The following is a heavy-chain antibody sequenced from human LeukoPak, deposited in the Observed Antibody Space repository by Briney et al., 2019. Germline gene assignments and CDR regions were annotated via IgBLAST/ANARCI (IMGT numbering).Heavy chain of an antibody. D-gene: IGHD3-16*01. Sequence: GGSLRLSCAASGFTFSTYSMTWVRPAPGKGLEWVARIKEDGSEKYYVDSVKGRFTISRDNAKNSLYLETNSLRGEDTAVYYCARGRYTFGLWGQGTLVTVSS. CDR1: GFTFSTYS. CDR3: ARGRYTFGL. J-gene: IGHJ4*02. CDR2: IKEDGSEK. V-gene: IGHV3-7*01.